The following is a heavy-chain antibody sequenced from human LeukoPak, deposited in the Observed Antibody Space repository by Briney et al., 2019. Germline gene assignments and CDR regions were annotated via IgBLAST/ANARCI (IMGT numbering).Heavy chain of an antibody. D-gene: IGHD2-2*01. Sequence: VKVSFKASGGTFSSYAISWVRQAPGQGLEWMGGIIPIFGTANYAQKFQGRVTITTDESTSTAYMELSSLRSEDTAVYYCARGRPYCSSTSCSRAHYYYYYMDVWGKGTTVTVSS. CDR1: GGTFSSYA. CDR3: ARGRPYCSSTSCSRAHYYYYYMDV. CDR2: IIPIFGTA. V-gene: IGHV1-69*05. J-gene: IGHJ6*03.